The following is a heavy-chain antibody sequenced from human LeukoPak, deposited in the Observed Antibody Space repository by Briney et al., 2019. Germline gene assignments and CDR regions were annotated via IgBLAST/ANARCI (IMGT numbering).Heavy chain of an antibody. CDR1: GFTFSNAW. V-gene: IGHV3-15*01. J-gene: IGHJ4*02. CDR3: TTGEYYDSSGRANDY. CDR2: IKSKTDGGTT. D-gene: IGHD3-22*01. Sequence: SGGSLRLSCAASGFTFSNAWMSWVRQAPGKGLEGIGRIKSKTDGGTTDYAAPVKGRFTISRDDSKNTLYLQMNSLKTEDTAVYYCTTGEYYDSSGRANDYWGQGTLVTVSS.